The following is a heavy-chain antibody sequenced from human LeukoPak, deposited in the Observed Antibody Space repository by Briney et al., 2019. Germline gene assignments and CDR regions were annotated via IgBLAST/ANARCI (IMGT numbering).Heavy chain of an antibody. D-gene: IGHD6-6*01. V-gene: IGHV4-34*01. Sequence: KSSETLSLTCAVYGGSFSGYYWSWIRQPPGKGLEWTGEINHSGSTNYNPSLKSRVTISVDTSKNQFSLKLSSVTAADTAVYYCAREGVEYSSSFGYWGQGTLVTVSS. CDR2: INHSGST. CDR3: AREGVEYSSSFGY. CDR1: GGSFSGYY. J-gene: IGHJ4*02.